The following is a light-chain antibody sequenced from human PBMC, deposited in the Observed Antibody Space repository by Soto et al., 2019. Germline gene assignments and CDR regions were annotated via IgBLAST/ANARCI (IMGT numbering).Light chain of an antibody. J-gene: IGKJ5*01. Sequence: DIQMTQSPSSLSASVGDRVTITGRASQGISNYLAWFQQKPGKAPKSLISAASSLQGGVPSRFSGSGSETDFTLTISSLQPEDFATYYRHQYNEYPITFGQGTRLEIK. CDR2: AAS. CDR3: HQYNEYPIT. CDR1: QGISNY. V-gene: IGKV1-16*01.